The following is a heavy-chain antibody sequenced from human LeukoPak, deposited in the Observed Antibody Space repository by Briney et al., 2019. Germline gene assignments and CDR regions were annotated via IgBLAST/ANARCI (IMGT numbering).Heavy chain of an antibody. CDR2: LYYSGST. CDR1: GGSISSFY. V-gene: IGHV4-59*01. J-gene: IGHJ5*02. CDR3: ARHGTRGTNLNWFDP. Sequence: SETLSLTCTVSGGSISSFYWSWIRPPPGKGLVWIGYLYYSGSTNYNPSLKSRVTISVDTSKHQFSLKLSSVTAADTAVYYCARHGTRGTNLNWFDPWGQGTLVTVSS. D-gene: IGHD1-1*01.